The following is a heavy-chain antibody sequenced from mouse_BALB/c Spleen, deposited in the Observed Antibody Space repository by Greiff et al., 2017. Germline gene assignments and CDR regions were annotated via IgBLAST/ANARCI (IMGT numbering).Heavy chain of an antibody. J-gene: IGHJ4*01. CDR3: ARLLRPLYAMDY. CDR2: IGPANGNT. D-gene: IGHD1-2*01. CDR1: GFNIKDTY. Sequence: VQLQQSGAELVKPGASVKLSCTASGFNIKDTYMHWVKQRPEQGLEWIGRIGPANGNTKYDPKFQGKATITADTSSNTAYLQLSSLTSEDTAVYYCARLLRPLYAMDYWGQGTSVTVSS. V-gene: IGHV14-3*02.